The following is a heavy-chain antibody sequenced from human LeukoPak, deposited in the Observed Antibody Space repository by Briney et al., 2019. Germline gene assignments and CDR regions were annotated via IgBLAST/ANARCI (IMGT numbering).Heavy chain of an antibody. V-gene: IGHV4-4*07. CDR2: INTSGNS. D-gene: IGHD6-25*01. CDR3: AREGGGPRWLDL. Sequence: SETLSLTCTVSGDSIRNYYWSWIRQPAGKGLEWIGRINTSGNSNYNPSLGSRVTMSVDTSKNQFSLNLSSVTAADTAVYYCAREGGGPRWLDLWGQGPLVTVSS. J-gene: IGHJ5*02. CDR1: GDSIRNYY.